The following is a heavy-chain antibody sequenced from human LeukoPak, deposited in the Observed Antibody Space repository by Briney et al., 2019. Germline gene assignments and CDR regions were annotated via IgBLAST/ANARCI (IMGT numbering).Heavy chain of an antibody. CDR3: AKAGIVATMNADWFDP. CDR2: MNPNSGNT. CDR1: GYTFTSYD. J-gene: IGHJ5*02. Sequence: GASVKVSCKASGYTFTSYDINWVRQASGQGLEWMGWMNPNSGNTGYAQKFQGRVTMTRDTSISTAYMELSSLRSEDTAVCYCAKAGIVATMNADWFDPWGQGTLVTVSS. D-gene: IGHD5-12*01. V-gene: IGHV1-8*01.